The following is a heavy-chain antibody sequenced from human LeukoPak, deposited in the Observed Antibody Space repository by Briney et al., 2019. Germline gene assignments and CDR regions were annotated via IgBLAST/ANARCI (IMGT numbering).Heavy chain of an antibody. V-gene: IGHV1-8*01. J-gene: IGHJ3*02. CDR2: MNPNRGNT. CDR1: GYTFTSYD. CDR3: ARKTRVRGVMVDAFDI. Sequence: ASVKVSCKASGYTFTSYDINWVRQATGQGLEWMGWMNPNRGNTGYAQKFQGRVTMTRNTSISTAYMELSSLRSEDTAVYYCARKTRVRGVMVDAFDIWGQGTMVTVSS. D-gene: IGHD3-10*01.